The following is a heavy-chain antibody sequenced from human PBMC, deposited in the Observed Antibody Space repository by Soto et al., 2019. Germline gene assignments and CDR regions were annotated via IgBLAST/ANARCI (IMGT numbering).Heavy chain of an antibody. J-gene: IGHJ3*02. CDR1: GGSISSYY. CDR2: INYSGTT. Sequence: QVQLQESGPGLVEPSETLSLTCTVSGGSISSYYWSWIRQPPGKGLEWIGYINYSGTTNYNPSLKRRATISVDTSKNQIPLKLSSVTAADTAVYHCARNFPSTVDAFDIWGQGTMVTVSS. D-gene: IGHD4-17*01. CDR3: ARNFPSTVDAFDI. V-gene: IGHV4-59*01.